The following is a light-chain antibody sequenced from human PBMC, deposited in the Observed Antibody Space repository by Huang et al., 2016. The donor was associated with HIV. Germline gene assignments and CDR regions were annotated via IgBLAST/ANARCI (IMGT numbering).Light chain of an antibody. CDR1: PSISSW. CDR3: QQYNSYPWT. J-gene: IGKJ1*01. CDR2: DAS. Sequence: DIQMTQSPSTLSASLGARVTITCRASPSISSWLAWYQQNPGKAPKLLIYDASSFESWVPSRFSGSGSGTEFTLTISSLQPDNFATYYCQQYNSYPWTFGQGTKVEIK. V-gene: IGKV1-5*01.